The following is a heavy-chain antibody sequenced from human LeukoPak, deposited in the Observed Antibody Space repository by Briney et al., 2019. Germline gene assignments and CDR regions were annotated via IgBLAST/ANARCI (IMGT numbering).Heavy chain of an antibody. D-gene: IGHD3-22*01. Sequence: PGGSLRLSCAASGFSFSDYYMSWIRQAPGKGLVWVSRVNSDGSSTSYADSVKGRFTISRDNAKNTLYLQMNSLRAEDTAVYYCARYYYDSSGYRPAEYFQDWGQGNLVTVSS. V-gene: IGHV3-74*01. CDR2: VNSDGSST. J-gene: IGHJ1*01. CDR1: GFSFSDYY. CDR3: ARYYYDSSGYRPAEYFQD.